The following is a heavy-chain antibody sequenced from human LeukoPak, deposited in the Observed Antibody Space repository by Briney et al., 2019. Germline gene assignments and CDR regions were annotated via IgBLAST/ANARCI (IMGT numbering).Heavy chain of an antibody. J-gene: IGHJ6*02. Sequence: GGSLRLSCAASGFTFSSYAMSWVRQAPGKGLEWVSYISSSGSTIYYADSVKGRFTISRDNAKNSPYLQMNSLRAEDTAVYYCAGTRRLPAAGMWGGYYYYGMDVWGQGTTVTVSS. V-gene: IGHV3-48*03. CDR3: AGTRRLPAAGMWGGYYYYGMDV. CDR1: GFTFSSYA. CDR2: ISSSGSTI. D-gene: IGHD6-13*01.